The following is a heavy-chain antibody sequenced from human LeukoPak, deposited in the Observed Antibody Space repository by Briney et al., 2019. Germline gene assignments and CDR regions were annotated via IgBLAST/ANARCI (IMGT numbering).Heavy chain of an antibody. Sequence: GASVKVSCKASGYTFTSYDINWVRQATGQGLEWMGWINPNSDGTNYAQNFQGRVTMTRDTSISTAYMELSRLRSDDTAVYYCAKRLSSSSTWYYFDYWGQGTLVTVSS. CDR3: AKRLSSSSTWYYFDY. J-gene: IGHJ4*02. CDR2: INPNSDGT. CDR1: GYTFTSYD. V-gene: IGHV1-2*02. D-gene: IGHD6-13*01.